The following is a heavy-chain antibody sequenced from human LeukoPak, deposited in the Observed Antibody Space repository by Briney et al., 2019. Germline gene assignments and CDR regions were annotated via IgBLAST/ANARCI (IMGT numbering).Heavy chain of an antibody. J-gene: IGHJ4*02. Sequence: PGRSLRLSCAASGFTFSSYAMHWVRQAPGKGLEWVAVISYDGSNKYYADSVKGRFTISRDNSKNTLYLQMNSLRAEDTAVYYCARGRAVAGYFDYWGQGTLVTVSS. D-gene: IGHD6-19*01. CDR1: GFTFSSYA. CDR3: ARGRAVAGYFDY. V-gene: IGHV3-30-3*01. CDR2: ISYDGSNK.